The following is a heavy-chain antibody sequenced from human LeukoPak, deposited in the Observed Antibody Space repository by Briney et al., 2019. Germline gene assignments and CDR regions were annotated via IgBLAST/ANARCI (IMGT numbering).Heavy chain of an antibody. D-gene: IGHD3-10*01. CDR3: ARDLSEYGWFGELYY. CDR1: GLTFRSYG. Sequence: GGSLRLSCASSGLTFRSYGMHWVRQAPGKGLEGGAFIRYDGSNKYYADSVKGRFTISRDNSKNTLYLEMNSLRAEDTAVYYSARDLSEYGWFGELYYWGQGTLVTVSS. V-gene: IGHV3-30*02. J-gene: IGHJ4*02. CDR2: IRYDGSNK.